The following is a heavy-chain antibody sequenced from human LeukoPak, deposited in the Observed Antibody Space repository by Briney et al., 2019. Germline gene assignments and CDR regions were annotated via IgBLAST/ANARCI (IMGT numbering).Heavy chain of an antibody. Sequence: GGSLTLSCAASGFTFSGYWMSWLRQAPGKGLEWVANIKQDGGEKYYVDSVKGRFTISRDNAKNSLYLQMNSLGAEDTAVYYCARDRGFGQADVWGKGTTVTVSS. CDR2: IKQDGGEK. D-gene: IGHD3-10*01. J-gene: IGHJ6*04. CDR1: GFTFSGYW. V-gene: IGHV3-7*01. CDR3: ARDRGFGQADV.